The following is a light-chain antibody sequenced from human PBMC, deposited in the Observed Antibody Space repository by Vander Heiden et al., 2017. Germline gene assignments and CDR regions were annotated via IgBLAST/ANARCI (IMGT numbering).Light chain of an antibody. V-gene: IGKV1-39*01. Sequence: DIHMTQSTSSLSASVGDRVTITCRASQSISSYLNWYQQKPGKAPKLQSYAASSWQSGGPSRCSGSGSGTDFTLTISSLQPEDFATYYCQQSFSIFWTFGKGTKVEIK. CDR3: QQSFSIFWT. J-gene: IGKJ1*01. CDR2: AAS. CDR1: QSISSY.